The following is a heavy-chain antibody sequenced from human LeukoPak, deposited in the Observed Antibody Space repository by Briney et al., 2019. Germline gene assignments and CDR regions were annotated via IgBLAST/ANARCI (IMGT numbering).Heavy chain of an antibody. CDR1: GFTFDDYG. J-gene: IGHJ4*02. Sequence: GGSLRLSCAASGFTFDDYGMSWVRQAPGKGLEWVSYISSSSSSIYYADSVKGRFTISRDNAENSLYLQMNSLRDEDTAVYYCARDTGGPDYWGQGTLVTVSS. V-gene: IGHV3-48*02. D-gene: IGHD3-16*01. CDR2: ISSSSSSI. CDR3: ARDTGGPDY.